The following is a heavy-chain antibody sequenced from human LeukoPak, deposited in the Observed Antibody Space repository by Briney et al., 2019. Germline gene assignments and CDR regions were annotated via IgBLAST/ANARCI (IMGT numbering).Heavy chain of an antibody. CDR2: IGSTGFDR. V-gene: IGHV3-21*06. J-gene: IGHJ4*02. Sequence: GRSLRLSRTTSGLTFSTSGFHWVRHPPAKALASVASIGSTGFDRYHADSIKGRFTISRDNANNFLYLQMDSLRAEDTAVYYCATETNGRHYDYWGQGTLLTVSS. CDR3: ATETNGRHYDY. D-gene: IGHD1-14*01. CDR1: GLTFSTSG.